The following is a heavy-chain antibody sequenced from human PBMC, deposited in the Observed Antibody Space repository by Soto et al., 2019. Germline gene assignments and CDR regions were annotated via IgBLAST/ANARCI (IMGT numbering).Heavy chain of an antibody. J-gene: IGHJ4*02. V-gene: IGHV4-34*01. D-gene: IGHD6-19*01. CDR1: GGSFSGYY. CDR3: ASSRYSSGWYTDY. Sequence: QVQLQQWGAGLLKPSETLSLTCAVYGGSFSGYYWSWIRQPPGKGLEWIGEIKHSGSTNYNPSLKSRVTIALDTSKNQFSLKLSSVTAADTAVYYCASSRYSSGWYTDYWGQGNLVTVSS. CDR2: IKHSGST.